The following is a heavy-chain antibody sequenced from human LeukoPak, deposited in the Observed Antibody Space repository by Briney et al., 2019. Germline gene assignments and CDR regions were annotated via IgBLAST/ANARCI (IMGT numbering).Heavy chain of an antibody. Sequence: PGGSLRLSCAASGFTFSSYKMNWVRQAPGKGLEWVSSISSSSSYIYYADSVKGRFTISRDNAKNSLYLQMNSLRAEDTAVYYCARDGGYCSSTSCYKYFQHWGQGTLVTVSS. D-gene: IGHD2-2*02. J-gene: IGHJ1*01. CDR3: ARDGGYCSSTSCYKYFQH. CDR1: GFTFSSYK. CDR2: ISSSSSYI. V-gene: IGHV3-21*01.